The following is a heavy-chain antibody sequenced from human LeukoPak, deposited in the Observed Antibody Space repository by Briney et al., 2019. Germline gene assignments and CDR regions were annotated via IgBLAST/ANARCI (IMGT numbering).Heavy chain of an antibody. CDR1: GFTFSSYA. J-gene: IGHJ4*02. CDR3: ARDRLFASSRYSSRLPDY. Sequence: GRSLRLSCAASGFTFSSYAMHWVRQAPGKGLEWVAVISYDGSNKYYADSVKGRFTISRDNSKNTLYLQMNSLRAEDTAVYYCARDRLFASSRYSSRLPDYWGQGTLVTVSS. V-gene: IGHV3-30-3*01. CDR2: ISYDGSNK. D-gene: IGHD6-6*01.